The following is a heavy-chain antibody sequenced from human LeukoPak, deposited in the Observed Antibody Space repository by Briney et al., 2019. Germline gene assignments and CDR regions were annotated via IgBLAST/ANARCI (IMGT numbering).Heavy chain of an antibody. Sequence: GGSLRLSCAASRFTFSSYGMHWVRQAPGKGLEWVAVISYDGSNKYYADSVKGRFTISRDNSKNTLYLQMNSLRAEDTAVYYCAKDEVPGIAVAKGAFDIWGQGTMVTASS. D-gene: IGHD6-19*01. V-gene: IGHV3-30*18. J-gene: IGHJ3*02. CDR1: RFTFSSYG. CDR2: ISYDGSNK. CDR3: AKDEVPGIAVAKGAFDI.